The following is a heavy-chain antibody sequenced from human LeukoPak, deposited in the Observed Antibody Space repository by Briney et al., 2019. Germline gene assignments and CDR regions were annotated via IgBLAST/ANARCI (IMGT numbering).Heavy chain of an antibody. V-gene: IGHV4-59*01. CDR2: IYYSGST. D-gene: IGHD1-26*01. CDR3: ARDGRISPYYGMDV. CDR1: GGSLSSYY. Sequence: SETLSLTCTVSGGSLSSYYWSWIRQPPGKGLERIGYIYYSGSTYYNPSLTSRVTMSVDTSKNQFSLKLSSVTAADTAVYYCARDGRISPYYGMDVWGQGTTVTVSS. J-gene: IGHJ6*02.